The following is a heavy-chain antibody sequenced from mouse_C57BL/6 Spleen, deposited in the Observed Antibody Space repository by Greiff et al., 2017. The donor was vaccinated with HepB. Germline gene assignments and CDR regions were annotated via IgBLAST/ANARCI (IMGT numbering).Heavy chain of an antibody. Sequence: VQLQQSGPELVKPGASVKISCKASGYAFSSSWMNWVKQRPGKGLEWIGRIYPGDGDTNYNGKFKGKATLTAYKSSSTAYMQLSSLTSEDSAVYFCATSTVVATPYAMDYWGQGTSVTVSS. D-gene: IGHD1-1*01. CDR3: ATSTVVATPYAMDY. CDR1: GYAFSSSW. V-gene: IGHV1-82*01. J-gene: IGHJ4*01. CDR2: IYPGDGDT.